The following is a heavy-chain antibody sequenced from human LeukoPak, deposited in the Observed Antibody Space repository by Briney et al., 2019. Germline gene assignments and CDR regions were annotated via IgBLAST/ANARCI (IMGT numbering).Heavy chain of an antibody. V-gene: IGHV3-74*01. J-gene: IGHJ5*02. CDR2: INPDGRST. CDR3: VKYGEYKFDP. CDR1: GFTFSSYW. D-gene: IGHD4-17*01. Sequence: SGGSLRLSCAASGFTFSSYWMHWVRQPPGKGLLWASRINPDGRSTGYADAVKGRFTISRDNAKNTLYLQMNSLRAEDTAVYYCVKYGEYKFDPWGQGTLVTVSS.